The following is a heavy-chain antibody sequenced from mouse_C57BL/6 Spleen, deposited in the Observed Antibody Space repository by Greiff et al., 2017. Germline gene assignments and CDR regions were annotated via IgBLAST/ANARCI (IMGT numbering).Heavy chain of an antibody. CDR3: ARRGGNYYFDY. D-gene: IGHD2-1*01. Sequence: QVHVKQSGAELVRPGTSVKMSCKASGYTFTNYWIGWAKQRPGHGLEWIGDIYPGGGYTNYNEKFKGKATLTADKSSSTAYMQFSSLTSEDSAIYYCARRGGNYYFDYWGQGTTLTVSS. V-gene: IGHV1-63*01. J-gene: IGHJ2*01. CDR1: GYTFTNYW. CDR2: IYPGGGYT.